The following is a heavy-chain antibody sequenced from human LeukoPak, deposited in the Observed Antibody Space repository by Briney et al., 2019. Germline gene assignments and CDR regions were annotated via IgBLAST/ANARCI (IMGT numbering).Heavy chain of an antibody. J-gene: IGHJ6*03. D-gene: IGHD2-15*01. V-gene: IGHV3-23*01. CDR3: ANGYCSGGSCYYYYMDV. Sequence: GGSLRLSCAASGFSFSSYAMSWVRQAPGKGLEWVSAISGSGGYTCYADSVKGRFTISRDNSKNTLYLQMNSLRAEDTAVYYCANGYCSGGSCYYYYMDVWGKGTTVTVSS. CDR1: GFSFSSYA. CDR2: ISGSGGYT.